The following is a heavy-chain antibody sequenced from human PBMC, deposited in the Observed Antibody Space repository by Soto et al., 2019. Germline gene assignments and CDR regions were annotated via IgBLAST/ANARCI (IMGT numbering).Heavy chain of an antibody. D-gene: IGHD5-12*01. J-gene: IGHJ4*02. V-gene: IGHV3-33*01. Sequence: GGSLRLSCVASGFTLSSHAMHWVRQAPGKGLEWVAVIWYDGSKKYYADSVKGRFTVARDDSKNTLYLQMNSLRVEDTAVYYCARDPGYSNYDFDYWGQGTLVTVSS. CDR1: GFTLSSHA. CDR2: IWYDGSKK. CDR3: ARDPGYSNYDFDY.